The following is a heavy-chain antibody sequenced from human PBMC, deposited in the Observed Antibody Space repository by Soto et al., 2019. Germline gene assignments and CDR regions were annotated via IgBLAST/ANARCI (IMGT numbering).Heavy chain of an antibody. V-gene: IGHV5-51*01. D-gene: IGHD2-2*02. Sequence: SLKISCKGSGYSFTNYWIGWVRQMPGRGLEWMGIIYPGDSDTRYNPSFEGQVTISADKSISTAYLQWSSLKASDTAIYYCARPWCSGATCYRGVDYGMDVWGQGTTVTVSS. CDR1: GYSFTNYW. J-gene: IGHJ6*02. CDR2: IYPGDSDT. CDR3: ARPWCSGATCYRGVDYGMDV.